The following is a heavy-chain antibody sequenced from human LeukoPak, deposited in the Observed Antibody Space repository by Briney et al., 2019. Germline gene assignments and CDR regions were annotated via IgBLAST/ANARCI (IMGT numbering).Heavy chain of an antibody. J-gene: IGHJ4*02. D-gene: IGHD6-13*01. CDR3: AKVRYMNSWYREIDY. Sequence: GGSLRLSCSASGFTFSSYAMTWVRQAPGKGLEWVASISGSGVSTYHADSAKGRFTISRDNSRNTLYLQMNSLRAEDTAVFYCAKVRYMNSWYREIDYWGQGTLVTVSS. CDR1: GFTFSSYA. CDR2: ISGSGVST. V-gene: IGHV3-23*01.